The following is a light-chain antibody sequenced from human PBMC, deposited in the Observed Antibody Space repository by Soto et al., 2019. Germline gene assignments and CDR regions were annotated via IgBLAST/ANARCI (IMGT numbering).Light chain of an antibody. CDR2: SNN. V-gene: IGLV1-44*01. J-gene: IGLJ2*01. Sequence: QSVLTQPPSASGTPGQRVTISCSGSSSNIGSNTVNWYQQLPGTAPKPLIYSNNQRPSGVPDRFSGSKSGPSASLAISGLQSEDEADYYCAAWDGSLNGVVFGGGTKLTVL. CDR1: SSNIGSNT. CDR3: AAWDGSLNGVV.